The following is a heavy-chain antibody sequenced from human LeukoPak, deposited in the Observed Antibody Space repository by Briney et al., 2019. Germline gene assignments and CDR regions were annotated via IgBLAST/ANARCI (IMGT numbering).Heavy chain of an antibody. V-gene: IGHV5-51*01. CDR1: GYTFSTSW. CDR2: IYPGDSDT. Sequence: GESLKISCKASGYTFSTSWIGWVRQMPGKGLEWMGIIYPGDSDTRYSPSLQGQVTISVDRSIITAYLQWSSLKASDTAMYYCTRNRVGVLEWLSRWDAFDIWGQGTMVTVST. J-gene: IGHJ3*02. D-gene: IGHD3-3*01. CDR3: TRNRVGVLEWLSRWDAFDI.